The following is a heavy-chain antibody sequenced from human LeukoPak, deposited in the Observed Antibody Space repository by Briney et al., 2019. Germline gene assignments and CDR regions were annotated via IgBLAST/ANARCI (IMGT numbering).Heavy chain of an antibody. D-gene: IGHD4-17*01. CDR3: ATTVTRYYGMDV. CDR1: GYTFTSYY. Sequence: ASVKVSCKASGYTFTSYYMHWVRQAPGQGLEWMGIINPSGGSTSYAQKFQGRVTMTRDTSTSTVYMELSSLRSEDTAVYYCATTVTRYYGMDVWGQGTTATVSS. J-gene: IGHJ6*02. CDR2: INPSGGST. V-gene: IGHV1-46*01.